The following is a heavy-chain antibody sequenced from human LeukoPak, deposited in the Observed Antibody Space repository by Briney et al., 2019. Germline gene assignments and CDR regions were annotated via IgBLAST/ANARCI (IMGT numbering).Heavy chain of an antibody. CDR3: GRDPQAAYSDY. D-gene: IGHD3-16*01. J-gene: IGHJ4*02. CDR1: GFTFSSYW. CDR2: IKHDGSEK. Sequence: GGSLRLSCAASGFTFSSYWMSWVRQAPGKGLEWVANIKHDGSEKYYVDSVKGRFTISRDNAKNSLYLQMGSLRVEDTAVYYCGRDPQAAYSDYWGQGTLVTVSS. V-gene: IGHV3-7*01.